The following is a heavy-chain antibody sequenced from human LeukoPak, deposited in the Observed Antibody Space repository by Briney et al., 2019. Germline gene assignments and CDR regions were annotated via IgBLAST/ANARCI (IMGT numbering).Heavy chain of an antibody. CDR2: IIPIFGTA. CDR1: GYTFTSYD. J-gene: IGHJ4*02. D-gene: IGHD6-13*01. V-gene: IGHV1-69*05. CDR3: ARDLSVVAAAGDY. Sequence: SVKVSCKASGYTFTSYDINWVRQAPGQGLEWMGGIIPIFGTANYAQKFQGRVTITTDESTSTAYMELRSLRSDDTAVYYCARDLSVVAAAGDYWGQGTLVTVSS.